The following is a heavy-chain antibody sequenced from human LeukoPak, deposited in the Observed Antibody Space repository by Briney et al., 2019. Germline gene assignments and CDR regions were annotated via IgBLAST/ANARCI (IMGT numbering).Heavy chain of an antibody. J-gene: IGHJ6*04. Sequence: GGSLRLSCVASGFTFSSYWMHWVRQVPGKGLVWVSRINGDGSTTNHAEFVKGRFTISRDNAKNTLYLQLNSLRAEDSAVYYCARDLHVWGKGTTVTISS. V-gene: IGHV3-74*01. CDR2: INGDGSTT. D-gene: IGHD4-11*01. CDR3: ARDLHV. CDR1: GFTFSSYW.